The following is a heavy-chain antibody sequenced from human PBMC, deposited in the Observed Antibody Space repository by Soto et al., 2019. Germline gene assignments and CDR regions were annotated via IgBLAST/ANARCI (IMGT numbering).Heavy chain of an antibody. CDR1: GFTFSSYS. Sequence: XGSLRLSCAASGFTFSSYSMHWVRQAPGKGLDWVAVISYDGNNKYYADSVKGRFTISRDNSKNTLYLQMNSPRAEDTAVYYCPRERYCGSTGCYRRYYYYYGMDVWGQGTTVTVSS. CDR3: PRERYCGSTGCYRRYYYYYGMDV. D-gene: IGHD2-2*01. V-gene: IGHV3-30-3*01. J-gene: IGHJ6*02. CDR2: ISYDGNNK.